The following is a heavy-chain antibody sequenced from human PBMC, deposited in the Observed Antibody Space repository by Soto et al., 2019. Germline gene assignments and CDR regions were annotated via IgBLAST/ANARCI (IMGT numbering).Heavy chain of an antibody. V-gene: IGHV4-34*01. CDR3: ASMGYHYGSGSYPLDY. J-gene: IGHJ4*02. CDR1: GGSFSGYS. Sequence: SETLSLTCAVYGGSFSGYSWSWIRQPPGKGLEWIAEFNHSGSTDYKPSLKSRVTMSVDTSKNQFSLNLRSVTAADTAVYYCASMGYHYGSGSYPLDYWGQGTLVTVS. D-gene: IGHD3-10*01. CDR2: FNHSGST.